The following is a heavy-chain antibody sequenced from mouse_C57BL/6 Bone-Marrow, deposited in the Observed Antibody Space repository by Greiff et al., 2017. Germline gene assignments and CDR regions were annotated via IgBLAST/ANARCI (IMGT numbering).Heavy chain of an antibody. CDR1: GFSLTSYG. V-gene: IGHV2-6*01. D-gene: IGHD1-1*01. CDR2: IWGVGST. J-gene: IGHJ3*01. CDR3: ASSYYGSSSWFAY. Sequence: QVQLKASGPGLVAPSQSLSITCTVSGFSLTSYGVDWVRQSPGQGLEWLGVIWGVGSTNYNSALKSRLSISKDNSKSQVFLKMNSLQTDDTAMYYCASSYYGSSSWFAYWGQGTLVTVSA.